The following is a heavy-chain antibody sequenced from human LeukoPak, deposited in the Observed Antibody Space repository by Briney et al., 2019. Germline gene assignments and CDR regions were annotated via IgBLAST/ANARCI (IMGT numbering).Heavy chain of an antibody. Sequence: GVSLRLPCAASGFTFSSYWMHWVRQAPGKGLVWVSRIKSDGSTTTYADAVKGRFTISRDNAKNTLYLQMNSLRAEDTAVYYCARVVDTHFDYWGQGTLVTVSS. CDR1: GFTFSSYW. J-gene: IGHJ4*02. CDR3: ARVVDTHFDY. CDR2: IKSDGSTT. V-gene: IGHV3-74*01. D-gene: IGHD5-18*01.